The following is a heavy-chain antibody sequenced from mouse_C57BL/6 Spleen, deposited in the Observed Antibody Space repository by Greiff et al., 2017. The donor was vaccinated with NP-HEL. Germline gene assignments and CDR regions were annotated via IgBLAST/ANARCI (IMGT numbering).Heavy chain of an antibody. J-gene: IGHJ3*01. Sequence: VQLQQSGAELVRPGTSVKMSCKASGYTFTNYWIGWAKQRPGHGLEWIGDIYPGGGYTNYNEKFKGKATLTADKSSSTAYMQLSSLTSEDSAIYYCTRSDYDRVFAYWGQGTLVTVSA. D-gene: IGHD2-4*01. CDR1: GYTFTNYW. CDR2: IYPGGGYT. CDR3: TRSDYDRVFAY. V-gene: IGHV1-63*01.